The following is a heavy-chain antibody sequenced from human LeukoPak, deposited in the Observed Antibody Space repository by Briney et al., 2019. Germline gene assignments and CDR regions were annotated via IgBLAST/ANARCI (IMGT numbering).Heavy chain of an antibody. V-gene: IGHV3-48*01. Sequence: GALRLSCAASGFTFSSHSMNWVRQTPGKGLEWISYIGSSSTIIHYADSVKGRFTISRDDAKNSLYLQMNSLRAEDTAIYYCAKVPRQHDNWFDPWGQGTLVTVSS. D-gene: IGHD3-9*01. CDR2: IGSSSTII. CDR3: AKVPRQHDNWFDP. J-gene: IGHJ5*02. CDR1: GFTFSSHS.